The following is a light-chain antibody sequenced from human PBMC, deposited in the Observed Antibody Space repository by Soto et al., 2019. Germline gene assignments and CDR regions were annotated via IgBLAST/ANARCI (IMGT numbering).Light chain of an antibody. V-gene: IGKV1-8*01. Sequence: AIRMTQSPSSFSASTGDRVTITCRASQGISSYLAWYQQKPGKAPKLQIYAASTLQSGVPSRFSGSGSGTDFTLTISCLQSEDFATYYCQQYYSYLITFGQGTRLEIK. CDR2: AAS. CDR1: QGISSY. J-gene: IGKJ5*01. CDR3: QQYYSYLIT.